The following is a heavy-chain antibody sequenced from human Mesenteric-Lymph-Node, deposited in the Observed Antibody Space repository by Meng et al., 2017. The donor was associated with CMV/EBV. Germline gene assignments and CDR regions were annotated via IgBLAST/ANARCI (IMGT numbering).Heavy chain of an antibody. Sequence: CAGSKVTFSGYWMHWVRQAPGKGLVWVSRINNDGSSTVYADSVRGRFTISRDDAKNTLYLQMNSLRAEDTAVYYCARDMGIVGANDYWGRGTLVTVSS. CDR2: INNDGSST. J-gene: IGHJ4*02. V-gene: IGHV3-74*01. CDR3: ARDMGIVGANDY. D-gene: IGHD1-26*01. CDR1: KVTFSGYW.